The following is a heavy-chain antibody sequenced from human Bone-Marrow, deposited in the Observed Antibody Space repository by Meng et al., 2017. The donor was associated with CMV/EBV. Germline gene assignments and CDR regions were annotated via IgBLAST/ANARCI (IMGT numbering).Heavy chain of an antibody. CDR2: LNPNSGGT. CDR3: ASSRKAVTYDY. V-gene: IGHV1-2*02. CDR1: GYTFTGYY. J-gene: IGHJ4*02. Sequence: ASVKVSCKASGYTFTGYYMHWVRQAPGQGLEWMGWLNPNSGGTNYAQKFQGRVTMTRDTSISTAYMELSRLRYVDTAVYYCASSRKAVTYDYWGQGTLVTVSS. D-gene: IGHD6-19*01.